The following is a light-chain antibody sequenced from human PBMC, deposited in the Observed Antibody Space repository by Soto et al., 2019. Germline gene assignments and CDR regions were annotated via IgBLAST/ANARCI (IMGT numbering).Light chain of an antibody. CDR2: ATS. Sequence: EVVLTQSPDTLSLSPGDRATLSCRASERLGSNYLAWYQQKPGQAPRVLIYATSNRATGVPDRFSGSGSGTDFTLTISILEPEDFAVYYCQQFGNSVRTFGQGTKVEIK. J-gene: IGKJ1*01. CDR3: QQFGNSVRT. V-gene: IGKV3-20*01. CDR1: ERLGSNY.